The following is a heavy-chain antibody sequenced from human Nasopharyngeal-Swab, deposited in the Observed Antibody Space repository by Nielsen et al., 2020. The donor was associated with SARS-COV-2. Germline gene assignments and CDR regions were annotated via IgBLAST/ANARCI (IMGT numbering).Heavy chain of an antibody. CDR3: AREWENWNGDWFDP. CDR2: INHSGST. CDR1: GGSFSGYY. Sequence: SETLSLTCAVYGGSFSGYYWSWIRQHPGKGLEWIGEINHSGSTNYNPSLKSRVTISVDTSKNQFSLKLSSVTAADTAVYYCAREWENWNGDWFDPWGQGTLVTVSS. V-gene: IGHV4-34*01. J-gene: IGHJ5*02. D-gene: IGHD1-1*01.